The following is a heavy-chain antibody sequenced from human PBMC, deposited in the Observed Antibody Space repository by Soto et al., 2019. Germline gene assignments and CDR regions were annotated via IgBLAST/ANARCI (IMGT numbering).Heavy chain of an antibody. D-gene: IGHD6-13*01. CDR3: AKDADSSSWYAWFDP. CDR2: IGSRGESYAT. Sequence: GSLRLSCAASGFTFGASALQWVCQASGKGLEWLGRIGSRGESYATTYDVSVKGRFTISRDDSKKTAYLQMNSLESEDTAVYYCAKDADSSSWYAWFDPWAQGTLVTVSS. CDR1: GFTFGASA. V-gene: IGHV3-73*01. J-gene: IGHJ5*02.